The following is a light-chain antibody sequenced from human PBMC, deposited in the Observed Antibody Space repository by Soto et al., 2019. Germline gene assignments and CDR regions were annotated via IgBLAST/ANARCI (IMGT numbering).Light chain of an antibody. CDR2: EVS. V-gene: IGLV2-14*01. J-gene: IGLJ2*01. CDR3: SSYTSSSTLVV. Sequence: QSVLTQPASVSGSHGQSITISCTGTSSDVGGYNYVSWYQQHPGKAPKLMIYEVSNRPSGVSNRFSGSKSGNTASLTISGLQAEDEADYYCSSYTSSSTLVVFGGGTQLTVL. CDR1: SSDVGGYNY.